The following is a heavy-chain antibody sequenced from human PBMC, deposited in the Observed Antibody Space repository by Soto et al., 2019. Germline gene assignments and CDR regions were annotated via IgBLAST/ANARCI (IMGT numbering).Heavy chain of an antibody. Sequence: QMQLQESGPGLVKPSGTLSLTCGVSGGSISSSKWWTWVRQPPGKGPEWIGEIYHSGSTNYNPSLLSRVTISLDKSNIQFSLTLTSVTAADTAVYYCASQDYSSSTDASFLVNGDFDRWGRGILVTVSS. CDR1: GGSISSSKW. V-gene: IGHV4-4*02. J-gene: IGHJ2*01. CDR2: IYHSGST. CDR3: ASQDYSSSTDASFLVNGDFDR. D-gene: IGHD6-6*01.